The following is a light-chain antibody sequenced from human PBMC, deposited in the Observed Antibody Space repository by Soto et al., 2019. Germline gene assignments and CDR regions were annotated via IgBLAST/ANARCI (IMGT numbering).Light chain of an antibody. V-gene: IGLV2-14*03. Sequence: QSVLTQPASVSGSPGQSITISCTGTSSDIGAYNSVSWYQHHPGEAPKLMIYDVTNRPSGVSNRFSGSKSGNTASLTVSGLQAEDEADYYCTSYAGTSTLYVFGTGTQLTVL. J-gene: IGLJ1*01. CDR2: DVT. CDR3: TSYAGTSTLYV. CDR1: SSDIGAYNS.